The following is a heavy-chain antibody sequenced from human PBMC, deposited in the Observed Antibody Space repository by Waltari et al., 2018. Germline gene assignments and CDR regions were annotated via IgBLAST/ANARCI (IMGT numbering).Heavy chain of an antibody. CDR1: GCTFRNFA. Sequence: QVQLVQSGTEVKKPGSSVKVSCKSSGCTFRNFAFTWVRQAPGLGLEWMGGIIPIFGTTNFAQKFQGRVAISADESTRTAYMELTSLTSEDTAVYYCARGTTVIPGDYWGQGTLVTVSS. CDR2: IIPIFGTT. V-gene: IGHV1-69*12. CDR3: ARGTTVIPGDY. J-gene: IGHJ4*02. D-gene: IGHD4-4*01.